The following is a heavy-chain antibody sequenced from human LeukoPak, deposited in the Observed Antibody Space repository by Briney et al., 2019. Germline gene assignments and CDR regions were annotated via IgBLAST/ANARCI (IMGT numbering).Heavy chain of an antibody. D-gene: IGHD3-10*01. J-gene: IGHJ4*02. V-gene: IGHV3-21*01. Sequence: GGSLRLSCAASGFTFSFYAMNWVRQAPGKGLEWVSSISTSSSYINYADSVKGRFTISRDNAKKSLYLQMNSLRAEDTAVYYCARTFYYGLGSYYYNSWGQGTLVTVSS. CDR3: ARTFYYGLGSYYYNS. CDR1: GFTFSFYA. CDR2: ISTSSSYI.